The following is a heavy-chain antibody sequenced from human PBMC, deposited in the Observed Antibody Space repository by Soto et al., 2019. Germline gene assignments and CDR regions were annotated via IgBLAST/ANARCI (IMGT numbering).Heavy chain of an antibody. J-gene: IGHJ6*02. CDR3: ASHFTGVRVLVASPPGGDNYGWDV. D-gene: IGHD3-16*01. CDR2: IIPILDIP. Sequence: QVQLVQSGAEVKKPGSSVKVSCKASGGTFSRYTFTWVRQAPGQGLEWMGRIIPILDIPNYAQNFQGRVTITEHKSTSTSHMELSSLTSAHPAVYYCASHFTGVRVLVASPPGGDNYGWDVWGQGTTVTVSS. CDR1: GGTFSRYT. V-gene: IGHV1-69*02.